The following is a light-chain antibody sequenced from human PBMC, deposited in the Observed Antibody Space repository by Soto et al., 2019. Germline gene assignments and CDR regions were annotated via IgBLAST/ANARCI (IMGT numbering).Light chain of an antibody. CDR2: DVT. CDR3: SSYTRSSTYV. J-gene: IGLJ1*01. CDR1: SSDVGGDYNF. Sequence: QSVLTHPASVSRSPGQSIAISCTGNSSDVGGDYNFVSWYQQHPGKVPKLIIYDVTNRPSGVSNRFSGSKSGNTASLTITGLQAEDEADYYCSSYTRSSTYVFGTGTKVTVL. V-gene: IGLV2-14*01.